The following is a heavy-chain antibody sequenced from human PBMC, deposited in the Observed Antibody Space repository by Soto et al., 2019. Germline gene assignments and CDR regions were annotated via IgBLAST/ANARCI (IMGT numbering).Heavy chain of an antibody. J-gene: IGHJ3*02. CDR1: GGSFSGYY. CDR3: ARPSYSSGWYAVHAFDI. CDR2: INHSGST. D-gene: IGHD6-19*01. V-gene: IGHV4-34*01. Sequence: SETLSLTCAVYGGSFSGYYWSWIRQPPGKGLEWIGEINHSGSTNYNPSLKSRVTISVDTSKNQFSLKLSSVTAADTAVYYCARPSYSSGWYAVHAFDIWGQGTMVTVSS.